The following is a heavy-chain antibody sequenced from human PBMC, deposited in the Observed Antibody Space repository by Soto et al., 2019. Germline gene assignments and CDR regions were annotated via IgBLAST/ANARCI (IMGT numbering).Heavy chain of an antibody. Sequence: QVQLVASGGDVVQPGRSLRLSCEASGFTFSYFGTHWVRQAPGKGLEWVAAISNDGSRKYYGDSVKGRITISRDNSKNTLYLQMDSLRDEDTAVYYCAKDLEVVGATRWEFDTWGQGTLVTVSS. CDR2: ISNDGSRK. CDR1: GFTFSYFG. D-gene: IGHD1-26*01. V-gene: IGHV3-30*18. CDR3: AKDLEVVGATRWEFDT. J-gene: IGHJ5*02.